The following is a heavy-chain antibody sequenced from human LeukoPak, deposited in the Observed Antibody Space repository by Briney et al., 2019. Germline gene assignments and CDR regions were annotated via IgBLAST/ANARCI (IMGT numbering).Heavy chain of an antibody. V-gene: IGHV3-9*01. CDR2: ISWNSGRI. D-gene: IGHD2-15*01. CDR3: ARGRVVAATHDY. Sequence: GGSLRLSCAASGFTFDDYAMHWVRQGPGKGLEWVSGISWNSGRIGYADSVQGRFTISRDNAKNSLYLQMNSLRAEDTAVYYCARGRVVAATHDYWGQGTLVTVSS. J-gene: IGHJ4*02. CDR1: GFTFDDYA.